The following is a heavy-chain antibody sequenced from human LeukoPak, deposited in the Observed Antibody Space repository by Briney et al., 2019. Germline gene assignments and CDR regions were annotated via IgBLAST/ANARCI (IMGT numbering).Heavy chain of an antibody. D-gene: IGHD3-10*01. Sequence: PSETLSLTCTVSGGSISSSSYYWGWIRQPPGKGLEWLGSIYYSGSTYYNPSLKSRVTISVDTSKNQFSLKLSSVTAADTAVYYCAREYYYGSGDNWFDPWGQGTLVTVSS. CDR1: GGSISSSSYY. J-gene: IGHJ5*02. V-gene: IGHV4-39*01. CDR2: IYYSGST. CDR3: AREYYYGSGDNWFDP.